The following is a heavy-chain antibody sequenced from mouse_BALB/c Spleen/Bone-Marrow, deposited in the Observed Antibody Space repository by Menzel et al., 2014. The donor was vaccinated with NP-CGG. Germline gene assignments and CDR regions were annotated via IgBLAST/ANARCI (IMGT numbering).Heavy chain of an antibody. CDR2: ISSGSSTI. D-gene: IGHD2-1*01. CDR3: ARYYGNYSGYFDV. J-gene: IGHJ1*01. Sequence: EVKVVESGGGLVQPGGSRKLSCAASGFTFSSFGMHWVRQAPEKGLEWVAYISSGSSTIYYADTVKGRFTISRDNPKNTLLLQMTSLRSEDTAMYYCARYYGNYSGYFDVWGAGTTVTVSS. CDR1: GFTFSSFG. V-gene: IGHV5-17*02.